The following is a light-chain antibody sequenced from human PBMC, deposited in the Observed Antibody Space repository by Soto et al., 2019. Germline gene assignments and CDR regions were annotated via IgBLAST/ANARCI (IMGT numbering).Light chain of an antibody. J-gene: IGLJ1*01. CDR1: SSNIGNNY. CDR2: ENN. CDR3: GTWDSSLSAAV. V-gene: IGLV1-51*02. Sequence: QSVLTQPPSVSAAPGQKVTISCSGSSSNIGNNYVSWYQQLPETTPKLLIYENNKRPSGIPDRFSGSKSGTSATLGITGLQTGDEADYYCGTWDSSLSAAVFGTGTKVTV.